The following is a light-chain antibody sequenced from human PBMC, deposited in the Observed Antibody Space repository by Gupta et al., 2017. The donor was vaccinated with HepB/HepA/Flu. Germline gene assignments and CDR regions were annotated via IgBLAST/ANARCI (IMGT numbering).Light chain of an antibody. V-gene: IGLV3-21*03. J-gene: IGLJ3*02. CDR3: QVWDGGSDNSWV. CDR1: NIGSKS. CDR2: YDR. Sequence: SVLTQSSSVSVAPGKTATITCEGNNIGSKSVHWYQQQPGQAPVLVVYYDRDRLEGGPERGSGSKSGNTATMAISRVDAGEEADYYCQVWDGGSDNSWVFGGGTKLTVL.